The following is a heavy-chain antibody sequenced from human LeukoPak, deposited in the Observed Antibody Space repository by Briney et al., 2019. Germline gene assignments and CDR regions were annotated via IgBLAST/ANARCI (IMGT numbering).Heavy chain of an antibody. CDR3: ARDRGRYCSSTSCYGYYFDY. V-gene: IGHV3-53*01. CDR2: IYCGGST. J-gene: IGHJ4*02. Sequence: GGSLRLSCAASGFTVSSNYMSWVRQAPGKGLEWVSVIYCGGSTYYADSVKGRFTISRDNSKNTLYLQMNSLRAEDTAVYYCARDRGRYCSSTSCYGYYFDYWGQGTLVTVSS. CDR1: GFTVSSNY. D-gene: IGHD2-2*01.